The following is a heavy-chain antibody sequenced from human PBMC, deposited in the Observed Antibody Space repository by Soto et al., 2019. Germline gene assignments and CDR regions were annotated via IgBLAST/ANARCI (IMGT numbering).Heavy chain of an antibody. CDR3: ATTPGYNSGWFFFDY. CDR1: GYTFTSYP. CDR2: INPGNGDT. D-gene: IGHD6-19*01. V-gene: IGHV1-3*01. Sequence: ASVKVSCKASGYTFTSYPMHWVRQAPGQRLEWMGWINPGNGDTKYSQKSQGRVTITRDTSASTAYMELSSLRSEDTAVYYCATTPGYNSGWFFFDYWGQGTLVTVSS. J-gene: IGHJ4*02.